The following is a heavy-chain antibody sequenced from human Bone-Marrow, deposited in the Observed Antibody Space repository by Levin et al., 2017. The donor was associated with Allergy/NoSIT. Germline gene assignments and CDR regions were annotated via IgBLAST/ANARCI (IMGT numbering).Heavy chain of an antibody. J-gene: IGHJ6*02. Sequence: HPGGSLRLSCEASGFTFSNYWMTWVRQAPGKGLEWVANIKQDESEKYYVDSVKGRFTVSRDNAKNSLYLQMNSLRVEDTAIYYCARTDTTWARDVWGQGTTVTVSS. D-gene: IGHD1-14*01. CDR3: ARTDTTWARDV. CDR1: GFTFSNYW. CDR2: IKQDESEK. V-gene: IGHV3-7*01.